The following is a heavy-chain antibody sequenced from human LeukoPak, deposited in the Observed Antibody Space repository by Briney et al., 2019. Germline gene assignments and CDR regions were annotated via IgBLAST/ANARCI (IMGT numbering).Heavy chain of an antibody. V-gene: IGHV1-69*04. CDR1: GGTFSSYA. CDR2: IIPILGIA. CDR3: ATVSGPWGAFDI. J-gene: IGHJ3*02. Sequence: GASVKVSCKASGGTFSSYAISWVRQAPGQGLEWMGRIIPILGIANYAQKFQGRVTITADKSTSTAYMELSSLRSEDTAVYYCATVSGPWGAFDIWGQGTMVTVSS. D-gene: IGHD3-16*01.